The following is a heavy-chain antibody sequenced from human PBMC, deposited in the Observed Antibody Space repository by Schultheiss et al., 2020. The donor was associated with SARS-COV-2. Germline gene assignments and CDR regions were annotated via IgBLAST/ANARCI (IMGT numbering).Heavy chain of an antibody. Sequence: SGPTLVKPTETLTLTCTVSGFSLSNARMGVSWIRQPPGKALEWLAHIFSNDEKSYSTSLKSRLTITKDTSKNQVVLTMANMDPVDTATYYCGHSERAYSWPVVYWGQGTLVTVSS. J-gene: IGHJ4*02. V-gene: IGHV2-26*01. CDR2: IFSNDEK. CDR1: GFSLSNARMG. D-gene: IGHD4-11*01. CDR3: GHSERAYSWPVVY.